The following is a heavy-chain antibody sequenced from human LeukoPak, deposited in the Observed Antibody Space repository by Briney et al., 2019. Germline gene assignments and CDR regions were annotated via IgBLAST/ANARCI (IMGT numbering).Heavy chain of an antibody. Sequence: SETLSLTCTVSGGSISSSNWWSWVRQPPGKGLEWIGEIYHSGSTNYNPSLKSRVTISVDKSKNQFSLKLSSVTAADTAVYYCARVGGTYCGGDCGAFDIWGQGTMVTVSS. V-gene: IGHV4-4*02. CDR2: IYHSGST. D-gene: IGHD2-21*02. CDR3: ARVGGTYCGGDCGAFDI. J-gene: IGHJ3*02. CDR1: GGSISSSNW.